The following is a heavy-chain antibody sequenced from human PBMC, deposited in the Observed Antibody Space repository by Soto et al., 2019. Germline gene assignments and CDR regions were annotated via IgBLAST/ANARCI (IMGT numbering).Heavy chain of an antibody. V-gene: IGHV3-48*01. D-gene: IGHD3-22*01. CDR3: ARDDYPSYYDSSGYHFDY. CDR2: ISSSSSTI. CDR1: GFTFSSYS. Sequence: GGSLRLSCAASGFTFSSYSMNWVRQAPGKGLEWVSYISSSSSTIHYADSVKGRFTISRDNAKNSLYLQMNSLRAEDTAVYYCARDDYPSYYDSSGYHFDYWGQGTLVTVSS. J-gene: IGHJ4*02.